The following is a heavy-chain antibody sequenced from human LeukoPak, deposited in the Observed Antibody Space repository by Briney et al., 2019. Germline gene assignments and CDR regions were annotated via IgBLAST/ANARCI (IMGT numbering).Heavy chain of an antibody. CDR2: IIPIFVTK. CDR3: ARGDYYDSGSIDY. D-gene: IGHD3-22*01. Sequence: SVKVSCKASGCTFSSYSISWVRQAPGQGLEWMGGIIPIFVTKNYAQKFQDRVTITADESTSTAYMELSSLRSEDTAVYYCARGDYYDSGSIDYWGQGSLVTVSS. V-gene: IGHV1-69*13. CDR1: GCTFSSYS. J-gene: IGHJ4*02.